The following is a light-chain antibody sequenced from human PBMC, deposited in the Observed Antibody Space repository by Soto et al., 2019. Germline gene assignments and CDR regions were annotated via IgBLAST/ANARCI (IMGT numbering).Light chain of an antibody. CDR1: NANIGSNT. J-gene: IGLJ2*01. Sequence: QSVLTQPPSASGTPGQRITISCSGSNANIGSNTVDWYQQFPGTAPKLLISIYDQRPSVVPDRLSGSKSGTSASLVIRGLQSEDEADYYCAAWDDSLKGVVFGGGTKLTVL. CDR3: AAWDDSLKGVV. CDR2: IYD. V-gene: IGLV1-44*01.